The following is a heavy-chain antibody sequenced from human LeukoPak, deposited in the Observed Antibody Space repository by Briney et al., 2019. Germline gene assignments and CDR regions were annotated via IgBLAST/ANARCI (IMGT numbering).Heavy chain of an antibody. CDR3: SRGGAMARGKDFDY. CDR2: ISINSSTI. CDR1: GFTFSSYS. J-gene: IGHJ4*02. V-gene: IGHV3-48*01. D-gene: IGHD3-10*01. Sequence: GGSLSLSCAASGFTFSSYSMYWVRQAPGPGQEWVSYISINSSTIYYADSAHGRCVIIRDDAKNNLYLLMHSLRTAATAAYYCSRGGAMARGKDFDYWGQGTLVTVSS.